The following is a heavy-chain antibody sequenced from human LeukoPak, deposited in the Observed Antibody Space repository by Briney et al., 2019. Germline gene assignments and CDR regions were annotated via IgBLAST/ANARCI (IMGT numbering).Heavy chain of an antibody. J-gene: IGHJ4*02. CDR3: AKDPRGYSGYSFDY. V-gene: IGHV3-30*04. D-gene: IGHD5-12*01. CDR1: GFTFSSYA. CDR2: ISYDGSNK. Sequence: GRSLRLSCAASGFTFSSYAMHWVRQAPGKGLEWVAVISYDGSNKYYADSVKGRFTISRDNSKNTLYLQMNSLRAEDTAVYYCAKDPRGYSGYSFDYWGQGTLVTVSS.